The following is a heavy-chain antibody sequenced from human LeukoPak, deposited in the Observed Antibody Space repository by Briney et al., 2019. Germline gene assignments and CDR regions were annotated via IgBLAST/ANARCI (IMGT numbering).Heavy chain of an antibody. V-gene: IGHV3-73*01. CDR1: GFTFSGSA. CDR2: IRSKANSYAT. J-gene: IGHJ4*02. CDR3: AKVPLYSGYDPFDY. Sequence: GGSLKLSCAASGFTFSGSAMHWVRQASGKGLEWVGRIRSKANSYATAYAASVKGRFTISRDDSKNTAYLQMNSLKTEDTAVYYCAKVPLYSGYDPFDYWGQGTLVTVSS. D-gene: IGHD5-12*01.